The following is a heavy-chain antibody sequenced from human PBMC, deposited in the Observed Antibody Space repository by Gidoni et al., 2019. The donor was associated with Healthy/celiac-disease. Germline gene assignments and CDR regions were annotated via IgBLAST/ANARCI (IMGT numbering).Heavy chain of an antibody. CDR3: ARSTVVVPAAIHYYYYGMDV. Sequence: QVQLVQSGAEVKKPGASVKVSCKASGYTFTSYAMHWVRQAPGQRLEWMGWINAGNGNTKYSQKFQGRVTITRDTSASTAYMELSSLRSEDTAVYYCARSTVVVPAAIHYYYYGMDVWGQGTTVTVSS. D-gene: IGHD2-2*01. CDR1: GYTFTSYA. V-gene: IGHV1-3*01. J-gene: IGHJ6*02. CDR2: INAGNGNT.